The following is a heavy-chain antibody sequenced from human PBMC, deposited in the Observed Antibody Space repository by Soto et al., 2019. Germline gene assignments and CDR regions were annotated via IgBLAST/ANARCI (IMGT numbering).Heavy chain of an antibody. CDR1: GGTFSSYA. D-gene: IGHD6-25*01. V-gene: IGHV1-69*13. CDR3: ARGRAAAEVSIIDTPYDFDY. CDR2: IIPIFGTA. J-gene: IGHJ4*02. Sequence: SVKVSCKASGGTFSSYAISWVRQAPGQGLEWMGGIIPIFGTANYAQKFQGRVTITADESTSTAYMELSSLRSEDTAVYYCARGRAAAEVSIIDTPYDFDYWGQGTLVTVYS.